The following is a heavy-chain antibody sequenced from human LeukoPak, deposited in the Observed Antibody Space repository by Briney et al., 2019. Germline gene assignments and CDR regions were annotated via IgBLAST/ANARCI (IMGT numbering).Heavy chain of an antibody. D-gene: IGHD6-13*01. V-gene: IGHV1-69*13. Sequence: SVKVSCKASGGTFSSYAISWVRQAPGQGLEWTGGIILIFGTANYAQKFQGRVTITADESTSTAYMELSSLRSEDTAVYYCATSAADTNPNYYYYGMDVWGQGTTVTVSS. CDR2: IILIFGTA. J-gene: IGHJ6*02. CDR3: ATSAADTNPNYYYYGMDV. CDR1: GGTFSSYA.